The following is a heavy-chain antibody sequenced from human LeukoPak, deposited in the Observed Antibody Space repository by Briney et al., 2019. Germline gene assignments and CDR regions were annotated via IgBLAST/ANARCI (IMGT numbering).Heavy chain of an antibody. V-gene: IGHV3-7*03. CDR2: IKQDGSEK. CDR1: GFTFSSFA. J-gene: IGHJ3*02. D-gene: IGHD2-21*02. Sequence: GGSLRLSCAASGFTFSSFALSWVRQAPGKGLEWVANIKQDGSEKYYVDSVKGRFTISRDNAKNSLYLQMNSLRAEDTAVYYCARDLVLRRTIVVVTAIPVGAFDIWGQGTMVTVSS. CDR3: ARDLVLRRTIVVVTAIPVGAFDI.